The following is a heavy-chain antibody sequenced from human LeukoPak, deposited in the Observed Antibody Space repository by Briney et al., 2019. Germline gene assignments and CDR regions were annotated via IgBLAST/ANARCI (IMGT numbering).Heavy chain of an antibody. CDR1: GGSFSGYY. V-gene: IGHV4-34*01. J-gene: IGHJ1*01. CDR3: ARGLGSYGYWYFQH. Sequence: SETLSLTCAVYGGSFSGYYWGWIRQPPGKGLEWIGEINHSGSTNYNPSLKSRVTISVDTSKNQFSLKLSSVTAADTAVYYCARGLGSYGYWYFQHWGQGTLVTVSS. D-gene: IGHD5-18*01. CDR2: INHSGST.